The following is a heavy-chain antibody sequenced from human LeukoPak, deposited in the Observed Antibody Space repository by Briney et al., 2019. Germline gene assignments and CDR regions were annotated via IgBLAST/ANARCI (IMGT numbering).Heavy chain of an antibody. CDR1: GFTVSSNY. V-gene: IGHV3-53*01. Sequence: GGSLRLSCAASGFTVSSNYMSWVRQAPGKGLEWVSVIYSGGSTYYADSVKGRFTISRDNSKNTLYLQMNSLRAEDTAVYYCARDWRPRGFGELGDYWGQGTLVTVSS. CDR2: IYSGGST. D-gene: IGHD3-10*01. J-gene: IGHJ4*02. CDR3: ARDWRPRGFGELGDY.